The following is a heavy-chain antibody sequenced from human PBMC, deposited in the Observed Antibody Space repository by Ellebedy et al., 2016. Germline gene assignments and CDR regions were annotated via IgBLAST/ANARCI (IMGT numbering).Heavy chain of an antibody. Sequence: GESLKISXAASGFRLSNYGMYWVRQAPGKGLEWVAVIWFDGDKEYYADSVKGRFTISRDNSNNTLYLEMKGLRGEDTAVYYCARDGWGYLLDYWGQGTLVTVSS. D-gene: IGHD6-19*01. CDR2: IWFDGDKE. V-gene: IGHV3-33*07. CDR3: ARDGWGYLLDY. J-gene: IGHJ4*02. CDR1: GFRLSNYG.